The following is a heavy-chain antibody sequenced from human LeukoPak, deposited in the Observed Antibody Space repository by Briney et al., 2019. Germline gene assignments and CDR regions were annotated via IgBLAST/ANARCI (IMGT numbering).Heavy chain of an antibody. CDR2: TYYRSKWYN. CDR3: ARGRKWAFDS. CDR1: GDSVSDKGAG. J-gene: IGHJ4*02. V-gene: IGHV6-1*01. D-gene: IGHD1-26*01. Sequence: SQTLSLTCAISGDSVSDKGAGWNWIRQSPSRGLEWLGRTYYRSKWYNDYAVSVKSRITISADTAKNQFSLQLNSVTPEDAAVYYCARGRKWAFDSWGQGTLVTVSS.